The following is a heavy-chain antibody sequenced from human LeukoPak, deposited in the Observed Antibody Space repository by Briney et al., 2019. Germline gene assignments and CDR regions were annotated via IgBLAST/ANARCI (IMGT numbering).Heavy chain of an antibody. CDR2: IVVGSGNT. Sequence: SVSLSCKASGFTFTSSAVQWVRQARGQRLEWIGWIVVGSGNTNYAQKFQERVTITRDMSTSTADMELSSLRSEGTAVYYCAAESSSGFFDWFDPWGQGNLVTVSS. V-gene: IGHV1-58*01. CDR3: AAESSSGFFDWFDP. J-gene: IGHJ5*02. CDR1: GFTFTSSA. D-gene: IGHD3-22*01.